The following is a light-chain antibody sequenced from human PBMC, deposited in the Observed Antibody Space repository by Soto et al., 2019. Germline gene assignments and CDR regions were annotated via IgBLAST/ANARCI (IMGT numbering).Light chain of an antibody. CDR1: QGISNY. Sequence: DIQMTQSPSSLSASVGDRVTITCRASQGISNYLAWYQQKPGKVPKLLIYAASTLQSGVPSRFSGSGSGTDFTLTISSLQPEDVATYYSQKYNSALGITFGQGTRLEIK. CDR3: QKYNSALGIT. CDR2: AAS. J-gene: IGKJ5*01. V-gene: IGKV1-27*01.